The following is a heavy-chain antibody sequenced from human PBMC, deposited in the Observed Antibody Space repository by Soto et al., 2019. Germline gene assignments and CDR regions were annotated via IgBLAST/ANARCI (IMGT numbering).Heavy chain of an antibody. CDR2: IYYSGST. D-gene: IGHD6-6*01. Sequence: PSGTLSLTCSVSGGSISSGDYYWSWIRQHPGKGLEWIGYIYYSGSTYYNPSLKSRVTISVDTSKNQFSLKLSSVTAADTAVYYCAGPRAGSSDDYYFDYWGQGTLVTVSS. CDR1: GGSISSGDYY. CDR3: AGPRAGSSDDYYFDY. V-gene: IGHV4-30-4*01. J-gene: IGHJ4*02.